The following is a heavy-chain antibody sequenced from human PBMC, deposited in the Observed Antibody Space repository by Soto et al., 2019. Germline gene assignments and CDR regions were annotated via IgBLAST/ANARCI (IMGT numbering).Heavy chain of an antibody. D-gene: IGHD6-13*01. Sequence: GGSLRLSCAASGFTFSSYAMSWVRQAPGKGLEWVSAISGSGGSTYYADSVKGRFTVSRDNSKNTLYLQMNSLRAEDTAVYYCGEDSLSRCWDERAFYHLGQGTLVTVSS. V-gene: IGHV3-23*01. CDR1: GFTFSSYA. CDR2: ISGSGGST. J-gene: IGHJ4*02. CDR3: GEDSLSRCWDERAFYH.